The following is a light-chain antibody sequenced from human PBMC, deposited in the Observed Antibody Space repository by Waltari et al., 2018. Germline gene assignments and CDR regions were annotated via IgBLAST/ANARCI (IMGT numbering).Light chain of an antibody. CDR1: EDVSTW. CDR3: QQSNTFPLT. V-gene: IGKV1-12*01. CDR2: AAS. J-gene: IGKJ4*01. Sequence: DIQMTQSPSSVSASVGARVTITCRASEDVSTWLARYQQKPGKVPQLLIFAASVLRTGVSSRFTGSGSGTDFTLTISSLEPEDFATYYCQQSNTFPLTFGGGTKVEIK.